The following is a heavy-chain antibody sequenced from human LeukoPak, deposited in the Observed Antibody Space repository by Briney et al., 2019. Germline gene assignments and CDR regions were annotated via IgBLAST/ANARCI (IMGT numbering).Heavy chain of an antibody. J-gene: IGHJ4*02. CDR1: GYSFTSYW. Sequence: GEALKISCNGSGYSFTSYWIGWVLQMAGKGLELRGIIYPGDSDTRYSPAFQGQVTISADKYISTAYLQWSSLKASDTAMYYCARRRAASGKIDSWGQGTLVTVSS. CDR2: IYPGDSDT. CDR3: ARRRAASGKIDS. V-gene: IGHV5-51*01.